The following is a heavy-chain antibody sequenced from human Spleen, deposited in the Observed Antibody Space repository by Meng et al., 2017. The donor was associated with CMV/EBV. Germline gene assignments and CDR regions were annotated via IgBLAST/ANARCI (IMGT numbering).Heavy chain of an antibody. D-gene: IGHD2-15*01. Sequence: GESLKISCAASGFTFSGSAMHWVRQASGRGLEWVGRIRDKSNNYATAYAASVKGRFTISRDDSENTAYLQMSSLKTDDTAIYYCTRRIDCSGASCYPYFFDNWGQGTLVTVSS. CDR1: GFTFSGSA. V-gene: IGHV3-73*01. CDR3: TRRIDCSGASCYPYFFDN. CDR2: IRDKSNNYAT. J-gene: IGHJ4*02.